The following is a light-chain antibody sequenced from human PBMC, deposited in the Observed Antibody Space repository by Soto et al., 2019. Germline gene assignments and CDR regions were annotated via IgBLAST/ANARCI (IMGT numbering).Light chain of an antibody. J-gene: IGKJ5*01. CDR3: QQYSSSPIT. CDR1: QSIGSSY. Sequence: EVVFTQSPGSLSLSPGEGATLSWRASQSIGSSYLAWYQQKPGQAPRLLIYGASSRATGIPDRFSGGGSGTDFSLTISRLDPEDFAVYSCQQYSSSPITFGQGTRLEIK. CDR2: GAS. V-gene: IGKV3-20*01.